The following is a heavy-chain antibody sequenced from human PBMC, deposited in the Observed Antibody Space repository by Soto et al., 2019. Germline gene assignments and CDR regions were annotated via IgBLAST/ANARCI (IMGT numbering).Heavy chain of an antibody. CDR2: ISAYNGNT. J-gene: IGHJ6*03. D-gene: IGHD2-15*01. V-gene: IGHV1-18*01. CDR3: ARDLDCSGGSCYSHYYYYLDV. Sequence: QVQLVQSGAEVKKPGASVKVSCKASGYTFTSYGISWVRQAPGQGLEWMGWISAYNGNTNYAQKLQGRVTMTTDTPTSTAYMELRSRRSDDTAVYYCARDLDCSGGSCYSHYYYYLDVWGKGTTVTVSS. CDR1: GYTFTSYG.